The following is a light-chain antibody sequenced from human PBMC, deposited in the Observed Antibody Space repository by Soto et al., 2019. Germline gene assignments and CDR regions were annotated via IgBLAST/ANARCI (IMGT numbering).Light chain of an antibody. V-gene: IGLV2-14*03. J-gene: IGLJ2*01. Sequence: QSALTQPASVSGSPGQSITISCTGTYSDVGAYNLVSWYQQHPGKAPKLMIFDVSNRPSGTSNRSSGSKSGNTASLTISGLQAEDEADYYCSSYTASNTLVFDGGTKLTVL. CDR1: YSDVGAYNL. CDR2: DVS. CDR3: SSYTASNTLV.